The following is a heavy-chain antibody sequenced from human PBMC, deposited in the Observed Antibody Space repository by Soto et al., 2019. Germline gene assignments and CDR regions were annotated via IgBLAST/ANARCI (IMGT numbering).Heavy chain of an antibody. Sequence: QVQLQESGPGLVKPSQTLSLTCTVSGGSVSSGDYYWSWIRQPPGKGLEWIGYIYYSGSTYYNPSLKSRVTISLDTSKKQLSLKLSSVTAADTAVYYCARAAQLLYGLYYSYCSMDVWGQGTTVTVSS. V-gene: IGHV4-30-4*01. CDR2: IYYSGST. D-gene: IGHD2-2*02. CDR3: ARAAQLLYGLYYSYCSMDV. CDR1: GGSVSSGDYY. J-gene: IGHJ6*02.